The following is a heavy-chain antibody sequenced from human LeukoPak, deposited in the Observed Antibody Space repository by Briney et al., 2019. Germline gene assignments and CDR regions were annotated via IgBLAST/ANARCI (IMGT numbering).Heavy chain of an antibody. D-gene: IGHD2-2*01. Sequence: GVSLRLFCAASGFTFTSYGMNWVREDPGKGLEWGSFIRSGSTYIYYADSVKGRFTISRDNAKNSVYLQMNSLRAEDTAVYYCAREPGPAAPPVDYWGQGTLVTVSS. CDR1: GFTFTSYG. J-gene: IGHJ4*02. V-gene: IGHV3-21*01. CDR3: AREPGPAAPPVDY. CDR2: IRSGSTYI.